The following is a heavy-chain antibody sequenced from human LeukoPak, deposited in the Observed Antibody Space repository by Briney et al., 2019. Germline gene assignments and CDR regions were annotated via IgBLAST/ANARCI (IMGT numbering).Heavy chain of an antibody. CDR3: ARGYKGYMDV. J-gene: IGHJ6*03. D-gene: IGHD3-10*01. CDR1: GLIISGNA. CDR2: INSNGNST. V-gene: IGHV3-64*01. Sequence: GGSLRLPCAASGLIISGNAMVWVRQAPGKGLEYVSAINSNGNSTYYANSVKGRFTLSRDNSKNTLYLEMGSLRPEDMAVYYCARGYKGYMDVWGKGTTVTVSS.